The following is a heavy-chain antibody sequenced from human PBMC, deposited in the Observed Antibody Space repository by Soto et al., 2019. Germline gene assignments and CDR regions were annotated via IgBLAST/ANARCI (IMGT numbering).Heavy chain of an antibody. Sequence: ETLARSCAFSGASISSYYWSWIRQPPGKGLEWIGYIYYSGSTNYNPSLKSRVTISVDTSKNQSSLKLSSVTAADTAVYYCARVRRQGGSPLMDYWGQGTLVTVYS. CDR2: IYYSGST. J-gene: IGHJ4*02. CDR3: ARVRRQGGSPLMDY. CDR1: GASISSYY. D-gene: IGHD1-26*01. V-gene: IGHV4-59*01.